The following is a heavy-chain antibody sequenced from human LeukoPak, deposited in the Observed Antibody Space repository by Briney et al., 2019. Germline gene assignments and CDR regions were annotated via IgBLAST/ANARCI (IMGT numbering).Heavy chain of an antibody. Sequence: GGSLRLSCAASGFTFSSYSMNWVRQAPGKGLEWASSISSSSSYIYYADSVKGRFTISRDNAKNSLYLQMNSLRAEDTAVYYCARAKQRGDGSGAFDIWGQGTMVTVSS. V-gene: IGHV3-21*01. J-gene: IGHJ3*02. CDR3: ARAKQRGDGSGAFDI. CDR1: GFTFSSYS. CDR2: ISSSSSYI. D-gene: IGHD3-10*01.